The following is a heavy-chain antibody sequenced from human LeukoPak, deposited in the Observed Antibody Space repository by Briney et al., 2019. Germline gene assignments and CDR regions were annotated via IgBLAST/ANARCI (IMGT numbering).Heavy chain of an antibody. CDR1: GGTFSSYA. D-gene: IGHD6-13*01. CDR2: INPNSGGT. Sequence: ASVTVSCKASGGTFSSYAISWVRQAPGQGLEWMGWINPNSGGTNYAQKFQGRVTMTRDTSISTAYMELSRLRSDDTAVYYCARERSSSGFGDYYGMDVWGQGTTVTVSS. V-gene: IGHV1-2*02. CDR3: ARERSSSGFGDYYGMDV. J-gene: IGHJ6*02.